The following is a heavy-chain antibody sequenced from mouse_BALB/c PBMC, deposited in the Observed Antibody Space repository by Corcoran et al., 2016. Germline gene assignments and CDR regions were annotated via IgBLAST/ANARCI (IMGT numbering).Heavy chain of an antibody. D-gene: IGHD2-2*01. CDR1: GGTFSSYA. CDR2: IIPIFGKA. V-gene: IGHV1-81*01. Sequence: QVQLVQSGAEVKKPGSSVKVSCKASGGTFSSYAISWVRQAPGQGLEWMGGIIPIFGKANYAQKFQGRVTITADESTSTAYMELSSLRSEDTSVYYCARGVWDTAMVTFFYYYYYMDVWGKGTTVTVSS. J-gene: IGHJ1*03. CDR3: ARGVWDTAMVTFFYYYYYMDV.